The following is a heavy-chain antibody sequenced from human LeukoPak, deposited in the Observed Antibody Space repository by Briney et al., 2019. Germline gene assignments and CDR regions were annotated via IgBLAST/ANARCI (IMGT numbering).Heavy chain of an antibody. V-gene: IGHV4-34*01. CDR1: GGSFSGYY. D-gene: IGHD3-10*01. J-gene: IGHJ5*02. Sequence: SETLSLTCAVYGGSFSGYYWSWIRQPPGKGLEWIGEINHSGSTNYNPSLKSRVTISVDTSKNQFSLKLSSVTAADTAVYYCATNFYGSGGFDPWGRGTLVTVSS. CDR3: ATNFYGSGGFDP. CDR2: INHSGST.